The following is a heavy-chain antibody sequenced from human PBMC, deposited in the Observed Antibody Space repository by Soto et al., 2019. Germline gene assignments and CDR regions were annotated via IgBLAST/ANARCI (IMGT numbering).Heavy chain of an antibody. D-gene: IGHD3-3*01. Sequence: QLQLQESGPGQVTPSETLSLTCTVSSGSISSYYWSWVRQSPGRGLEWIGHIYYTGTTNYNPSLKSRVSISIDTSKIQFSLKVTSVTAADTAVYYCAAGVFSSGFSYNEIQWFDPWGQGTLVTVSS. CDR3: AAGVFSSGFSYNEIQWFDP. V-gene: IGHV4-59*03. J-gene: IGHJ5*02. CDR1: SGSISSYY. CDR2: IYYTGTT.